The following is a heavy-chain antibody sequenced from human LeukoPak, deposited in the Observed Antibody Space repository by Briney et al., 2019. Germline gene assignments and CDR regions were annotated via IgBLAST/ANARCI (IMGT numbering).Heavy chain of an antibody. CDR2: IYYSGST. CDR3: ARAAPAAGTHY. J-gene: IGHJ4*02. V-gene: IGHV4-59*12. Sequence: SETLSLTCTVSGGSISSYYWSWIRQPPGKGLEWIGYIYYSGSTYYNPSLKSRVTISVDTSKNQFSLKLSSVTAADTAVYYCARAAPAAGTHYWGQGTLVTVSS. CDR1: GGSISSYY. D-gene: IGHD6-13*01.